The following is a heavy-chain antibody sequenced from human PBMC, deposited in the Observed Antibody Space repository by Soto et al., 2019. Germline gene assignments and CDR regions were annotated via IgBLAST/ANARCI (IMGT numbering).Heavy chain of an antibody. CDR3: AKDLNGGNYVFFTGYVGRRHAYDI. CDR1: GFTFSSYA. Sequence: PGGSLRLSCAASGFTFSSYAMSWVRQAPGKGLEWVSAISGSGGSTYYADSVKGRFTISRDNSKNTLYLQMNSLRAEDTAVYYCAKDLNGGNYVFFTGYVGRRHAYDIRGRRTMVTGS. D-gene: IGHD3-9*01. CDR2: ISGSGGST. V-gene: IGHV3-23*01. J-gene: IGHJ3*02.